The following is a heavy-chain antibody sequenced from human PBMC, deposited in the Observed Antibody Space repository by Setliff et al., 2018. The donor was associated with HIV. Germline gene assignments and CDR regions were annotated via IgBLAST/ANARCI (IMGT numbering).Heavy chain of an antibody. CDR2: IGGHGSII. V-gene: IGHV3-48*03. CDR3: APIQSLSLSTDAYFDY. CDR1: GLIFSSYE. J-gene: IGHJ4*02. Sequence: GSLRLSCAASGLIFSSYEMNWVRQAPGKGLEWISVIGGHGSIIHYADSVKGRFTISKDTSKNQVVLTMPNMDPVDTATYFCAPIQSLSLSTDAYFDYWGQGTLVTVSS. D-gene: IGHD5-18*01.